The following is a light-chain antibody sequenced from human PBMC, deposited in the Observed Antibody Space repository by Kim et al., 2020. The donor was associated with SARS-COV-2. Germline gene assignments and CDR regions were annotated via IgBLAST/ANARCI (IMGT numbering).Light chain of an antibody. V-gene: IGLV7-43*01. CDR1: TGTVTSGNY. CDR2: STS. Sequence: GTVNLTCASSTGTVTSGNYPNWFQQEPGQAPRALIYSTSNKYSWTPARFSGSLLGGKAALTLSGVQPEDEAEYYCLLYYGGVQGRVFGGGTKVTVL. J-gene: IGLJ3*02. CDR3: LLYYGGVQGRV.